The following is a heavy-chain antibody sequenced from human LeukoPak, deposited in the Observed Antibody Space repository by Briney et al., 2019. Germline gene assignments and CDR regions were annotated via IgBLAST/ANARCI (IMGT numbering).Heavy chain of an antibody. CDR2: IYYSGST. Sequence: ASETLSLTYTVPGGSISSGDYYWSWIRQPPGKGLEWIGYIYYSGSTYYNPSLKSRVTISVDTSKNQFSLKLSSVTAADTAVYYCARDLSIAARRAFDIWGQGTMVTVSS. CDR1: GGSISSGDYY. CDR3: ARDLSIAARRAFDI. D-gene: IGHD6-6*01. V-gene: IGHV4-30-4*01. J-gene: IGHJ3*02.